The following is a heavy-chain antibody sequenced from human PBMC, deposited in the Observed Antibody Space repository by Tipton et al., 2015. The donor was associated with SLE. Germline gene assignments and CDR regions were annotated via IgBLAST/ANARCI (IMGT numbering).Heavy chain of an antibody. CDR1: GGSIGNNY. CDR2: IYTNENT. CDR3: AREFLNPVTTVHYYFDL. V-gene: IGHV4-4*07. D-gene: IGHD4-11*01. J-gene: IGHJ2*01. Sequence: TLSLTCTVSGGSIGNNYWNWIRQSAGGGLEWIGRIYTNENTNYNPSLKSRVTMSVDTSKNHFSLKLISVTAADTAVYYCAREFLNPVTTVHYYFDLWGRGTLVTVSS.